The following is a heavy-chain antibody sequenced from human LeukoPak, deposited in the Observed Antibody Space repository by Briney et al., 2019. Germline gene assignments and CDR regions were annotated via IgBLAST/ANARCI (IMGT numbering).Heavy chain of an antibody. CDR3: ARQGLYDSSDFWTFQH. V-gene: IGHV3-11*06. Sequence: GGSLRLSCAASGFIFSDYYMSWIRQTPEEGLEWLSYISSSSGYKNYADSLKGRFTISRDNAKNSVYLQMNSLSAEDTAVYYCARQGLYDSSDFWTFQHWGQGTLVTVSS. CDR2: ISSSSGYK. J-gene: IGHJ1*01. CDR1: GFIFSDYY. D-gene: IGHD3/OR15-3a*01.